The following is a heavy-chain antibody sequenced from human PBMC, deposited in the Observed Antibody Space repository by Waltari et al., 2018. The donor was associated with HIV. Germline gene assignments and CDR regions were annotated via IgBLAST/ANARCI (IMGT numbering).Heavy chain of an antibody. J-gene: IGHJ6*02. V-gene: IGHV3-23*01. CDR3: AIQYNPLNNYYYGMDV. D-gene: IGHD1-1*01. CDR2: LSGSGGST. CDR1: GFTFRTYG. Sequence: EVQLLESGGGLVQPGGSLRLSCVGSGFTFRTYGMTWVRQPPGKGLKWCSGLSGSGGSTHYADSVNGRFTISRDNSNNTSYLQMNSLRAEDTAVYYCAIQYNPLNNYYYGMDVWGQGTTVTVSS.